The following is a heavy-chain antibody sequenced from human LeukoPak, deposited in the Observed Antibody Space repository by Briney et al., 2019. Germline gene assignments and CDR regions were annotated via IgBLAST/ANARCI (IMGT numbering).Heavy chain of an antibody. CDR2: IIPIFGTA. Sequence: SVKVSCKASGGTFSSYAISWVRQAPGQGLEWMGGIIPIFGTANYAQKFQSRVTITADKSTSTAYMELSSLRSEDTAVYYCCGTITAAAGTFDYWGQGTLVTVSS. V-gene: IGHV1-69*06. CDR3: CGTITAAAGTFDY. D-gene: IGHD6-13*01. CDR1: GGTFSSYA. J-gene: IGHJ4*02.